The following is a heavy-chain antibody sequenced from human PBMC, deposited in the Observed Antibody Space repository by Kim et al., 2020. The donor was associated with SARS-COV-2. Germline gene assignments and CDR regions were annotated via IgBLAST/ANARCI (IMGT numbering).Heavy chain of an antibody. CDR2: IYYSGST. J-gene: IGHJ5*02. Sequence: SETLSLTCTVSGGSVSSGSYYWSWIRQPPGKGLEWIGYIYYSGSTNYNPSLKSRVTISVDTSKNQFSLKLSSVTAADTAVYYCARDQDPLQNWFDPWGQGTLVTVSS. CDR3: ARDQDPLQNWFDP. V-gene: IGHV4-61*01. CDR1: GGSVSSGSYY.